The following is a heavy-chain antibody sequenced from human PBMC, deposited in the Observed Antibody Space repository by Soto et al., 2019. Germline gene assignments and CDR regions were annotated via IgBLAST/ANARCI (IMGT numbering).Heavy chain of an antibody. Sequence: GSLRLSCAASGFTFSSYAMSWVRQAPGKGLEWVSAISGSGGSTYYADSVKGGFTISRDNSKNTLYLQMNSLSAEHTAVYYCANLPPEYYDFWSGPGYFDYWGQGTLVTVSS. J-gene: IGHJ4*02. D-gene: IGHD3-3*01. CDR3: ANLPPEYYDFWSGPGYFDY. CDR2: ISGSGGST. V-gene: IGHV3-23*01. CDR1: GFTFSSYA.